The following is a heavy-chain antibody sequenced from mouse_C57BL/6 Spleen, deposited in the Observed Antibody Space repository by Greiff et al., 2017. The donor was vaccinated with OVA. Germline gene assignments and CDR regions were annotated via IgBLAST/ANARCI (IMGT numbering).Heavy chain of an antibody. CDR3: ARGGYYDYPYAMDY. CDR1: GYSITSGYY. V-gene: IGHV3-6*01. J-gene: IGHJ4*01. CDR2: ISYDGSN. D-gene: IGHD2-4*01. Sequence: DVQLQESGPGLVKPSQSLSLTCSVTGYSITSGYYWNWIRQFPGNKLEWMGYISYDGSNNYNPSLKNRISITRDTSKNQFFLKLNSVTTEDTATYYCARGGYYDYPYAMDYWGQGTSVTVSS.